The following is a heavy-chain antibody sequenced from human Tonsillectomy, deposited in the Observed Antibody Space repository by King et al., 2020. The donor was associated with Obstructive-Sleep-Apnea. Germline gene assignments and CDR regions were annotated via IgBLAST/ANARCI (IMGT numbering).Heavy chain of an antibody. V-gene: IGHV1-8*01. CDR3: ARLYSSGWEGYYFDY. CDR1: GYTFTRYD. CDR2: MNPNSGNT. Sequence: QLVQSGAEVKKPGASVKVSCKASGYTFTRYDISWVRQATGQGLEWMGWMNPNSGNTGFVQKFQGRVTLTRDTSISTAYMELSSLRSEDTAVYYCARLYSSGWEGYYFDYWGQGTLVTVSS. J-gene: IGHJ4*02. D-gene: IGHD6-19*01.